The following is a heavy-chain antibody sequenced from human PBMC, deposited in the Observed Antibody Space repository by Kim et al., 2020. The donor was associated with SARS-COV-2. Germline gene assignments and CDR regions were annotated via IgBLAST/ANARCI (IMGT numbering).Heavy chain of an antibody. V-gene: IGHV4-39*01. CDR1: GGSISSSSYY. CDR2: SYYSGST. D-gene: IGHD2-15*01. CDR3: ARHPRSVAPERVYFDY. Sequence: SETLSLTCTVSGGSISSSSYYWGWIRQPPGKGLEWIGSSYYSGSTYYNPYLKRRVTISVDTTKNQFSLKLSSVTAADTAVYYCARHPRSVAPERVYFDYWGQGTLVTVSS. J-gene: IGHJ4*02.